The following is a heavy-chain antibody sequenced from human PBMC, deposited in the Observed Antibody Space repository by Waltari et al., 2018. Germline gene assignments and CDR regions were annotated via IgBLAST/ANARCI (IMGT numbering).Heavy chain of an antibody. J-gene: IGHJ3*02. CDR3: ARILDRELSAFDI. CDR1: GFSLRTCGMG. CDR2: IDWDDDK. D-gene: IGHD3-10*01. V-gene: IGHV2-70*15. Sequence: QVTLRASGPALVNPKQTLTLTCTFSGFSLRTCGMGVGWNRQPPGKALEWLARIDWDDDKYYSTSLKTRLTISKDTSKNQVVLTMTNMDPVDTATYYCARILDRELSAFDIWGQGTMVTVSS.